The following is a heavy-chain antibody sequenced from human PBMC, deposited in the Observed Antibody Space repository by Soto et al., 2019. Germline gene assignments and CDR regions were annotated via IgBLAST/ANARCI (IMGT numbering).Heavy chain of an antibody. D-gene: IGHD6-19*01. J-gene: IGHJ4*02. CDR1: GYIFSTYW. CDR2: IYPGNSDT. Sequence: EVQLVQSGAEVKKPGESLKISCKGSGYIFSTYWIGWVRQMPGKGLEWMGIIYPGNSDTRYSPSFQGRVTLSVDNSITTAFLQWSSLEASDIAIYYCARHVGLESPRQWITYWGQGTLVTVSS. CDR3: ARHVGLESPRQWITY. V-gene: IGHV5-51*01.